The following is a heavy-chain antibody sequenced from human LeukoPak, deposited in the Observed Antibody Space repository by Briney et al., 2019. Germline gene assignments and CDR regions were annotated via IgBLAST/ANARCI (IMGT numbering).Heavy chain of an antibody. CDR3: ARDSSHYLGSSDY. CDR2: ISESGDVT. V-gene: IGHV3-23*01. CDR1: GFTFSNYP. J-gene: IGHJ4*02. Sequence: GGSLRLSCEASGFTFSNYPMSWVRQAPGRGLEWVSVISESGDVTHYADAMKGRFTISRDNAKNTLNLQTNSLRAEDTAIYYCARDSSHYLGSSDYWGQGTLVTVSS. D-gene: IGHD6-6*01.